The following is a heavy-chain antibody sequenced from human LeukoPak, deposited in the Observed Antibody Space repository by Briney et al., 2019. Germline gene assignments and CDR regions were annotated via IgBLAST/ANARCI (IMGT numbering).Heavy chain of an antibody. CDR2: INPNSGGT. CDR3: ARDLGYGSGSDYNRGGDY. D-gene: IGHD3-10*01. V-gene: IGHV1-2*02. CDR1: GYTFTGYY. J-gene: IGHJ4*02. Sequence: ASVKVSCKASGYTFTGYYMHWVRQAPGQGLEWMGWINPNSGGTNYAQKFQGRVTMTRDTSISTAYMELSRLISGDTAMYYCARDLGYGSGSDYNRGGDYWGQGTLVTVSS.